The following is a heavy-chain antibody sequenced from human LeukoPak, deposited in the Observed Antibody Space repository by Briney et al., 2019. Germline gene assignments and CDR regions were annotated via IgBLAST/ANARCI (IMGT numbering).Heavy chain of an antibody. CDR2: INIGGTNT. CDR3: ATDGAGFDT. CDR1: GFTFNDYY. Sequence: GGSLLLSCAASGFTFNDYYMSWIRPAPGKGLEWLSYINIGGTNTHYADSVKGRFTISRDNAKKSLYLEMNNLRAEDTAVYYCATDGAGFDTWGQGVLVTVSS. V-gene: IGHV3-11*01. J-gene: IGHJ5*02.